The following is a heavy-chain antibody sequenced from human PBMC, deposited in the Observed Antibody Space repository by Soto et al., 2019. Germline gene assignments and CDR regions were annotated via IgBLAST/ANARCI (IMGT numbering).Heavy chain of an antibody. D-gene: IGHD6-19*01. Sequence: SETLSLTCAVYGGSFSGYYWSWIRQPPGKGLEWIGEINHSGSTNYNPSLKSRVTISVDTSKNQFSLKLSSVTAADTAVYYCATRTDIAVAGGFDYWGQGTLVTV. CDR1: GGSFSGYY. V-gene: IGHV4-34*01. J-gene: IGHJ4*02. CDR3: ATRTDIAVAGGFDY. CDR2: INHSGST.